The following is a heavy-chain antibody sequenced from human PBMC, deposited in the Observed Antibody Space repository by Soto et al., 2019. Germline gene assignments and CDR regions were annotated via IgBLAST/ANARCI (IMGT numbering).Heavy chain of an antibody. J-gene: IGHJ6*02. D-gene: IGHD3-10*01. V-gene: IGHV3-74*01. CDR2: INPDGRQT. Sequence: EVQLVESGGGLVQPGGSLRLSCAASEFTFGNYWLHWVRQAPGTGLVWFSRINPDGRQTAYADSWKGRFTIARDNAEKTLYLQLNSLRAEDTAVYYCTRDSFRPDASGTYYYYGMDVWGQGTTVTVSS. CDR3: TRDSFRPDASGTYYYYGMDV. CDR1: EFTFGNYW.